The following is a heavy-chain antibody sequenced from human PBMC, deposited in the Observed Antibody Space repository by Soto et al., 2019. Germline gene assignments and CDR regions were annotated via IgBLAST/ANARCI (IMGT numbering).Heavy chain of an antibody. D-gene: IGHD4-17*01. J-gene: IGHJ4*02. CDR2: IILPFGTP. Sequence: QVRLEQSEAEVKKPGSSVKVSCKASGGTFSNYAISWVRQAPGQGLEWMGVIILPFGTPNYAQTFQGRVTITADESMTTAYMDLSGLRSEDTAVYYCARGPDYEGDFDYWGRGTLVTVSS. V-gene: IGHV1-69*12. CDR3: ARGPDYEGDFDY. CDR1: GGTFSNYA.